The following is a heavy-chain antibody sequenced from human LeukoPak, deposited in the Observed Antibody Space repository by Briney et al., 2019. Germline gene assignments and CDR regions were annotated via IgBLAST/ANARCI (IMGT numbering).Heavy chain of an antibody. Sequence: GGSLRLSCAASGFTFSSYAMHWVRQAPGKGLEYVSTIISNGGSTYYANSVKGRFTISRDNSKNTLCLQMGSLRAEDMAMYYCARERAEQVGDYYYGMDVWGQGTALTVSS. J-gene: IGHJ6*02. V-gene: IGHV3-64*01. CDR2: IISNGGST. D-gene: IGHD2-15*01. CDR1: GFTFSSYA. CDR3: ARERAEQVGDYYYGMDV.